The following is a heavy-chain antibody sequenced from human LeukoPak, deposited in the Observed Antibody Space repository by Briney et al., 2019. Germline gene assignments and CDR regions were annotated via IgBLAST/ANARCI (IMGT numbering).Heavy chain of an antibody. J-gene: IGHJ4*02. CDR3: SRESGPFCPFGY. CDR1: GGSISGTNW. V-gene: IGHV4/OR15-8*02. D-gene: IGHD1-26*01. Sequence: PSETLSLTCGVSGGSISGTNWWSGVRQPPGQGLEGIGEISLAGQTNFTPSLNGRVTMSLDKSSTQLSLHLTSVTAADTATYFCSRESGPFCPFGYWGQGTLVIVSS. CDR2: ISLAGQT.